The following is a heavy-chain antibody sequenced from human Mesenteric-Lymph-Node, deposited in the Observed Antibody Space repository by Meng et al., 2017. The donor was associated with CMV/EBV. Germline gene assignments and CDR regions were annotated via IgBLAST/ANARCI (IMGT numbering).Heavy chain of an antibody. CDR2: ISYDGSNK. CDR3: AKVKDLYVGYDSPNDY. J-gene: IGHJ4*02. CDR1: GFTFSSYA. V-gene: IGHV3-30-3*01. D-gene: IGHD5-12*01. Sequence: GESLKISCAASGFTFSSYAMHWVRQAPGKGLEWVAVISYDGSNKYYADSVKGRFTISKDNSKNTLYLQMNSLRAEDTAVYYCAKVKDLYVGYDSPNDYWGQGTLVTVSS.